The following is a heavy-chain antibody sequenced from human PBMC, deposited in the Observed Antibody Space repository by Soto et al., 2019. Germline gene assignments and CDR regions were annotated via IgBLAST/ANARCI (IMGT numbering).Heavy chain of an antibody. CDR3: ARDQFCNVPTCFGYADI. Sequence: QVQLLQSGAEVKKPGSSVKVSCHASGDTFTTHTITWVRQAPGQGLEWVGRIIPLLGLTDYARKFQGRVLMTADKSTSTTYMVLSRLSFEDTALYYFARDQFCNVPTCFGYADIWGTGTSVTVSS. D-gene: IGHD3-16*01. CDR1: GDTFTTHT. CDR2: IIPLLGLT. V-gene: IGHV1-69*08. J-gene: IGHJ6*03.